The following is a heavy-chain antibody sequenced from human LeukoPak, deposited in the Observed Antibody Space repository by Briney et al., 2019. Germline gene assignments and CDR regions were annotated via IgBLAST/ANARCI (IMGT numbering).Heavy chain of an antibody. Sequence: GGSLRLSCAASGFTFSSYSMNWVRQAPGKGLEWVSAISGSGGSTYYADSVKGRFTISRDNSKNTLYPQMNSLRAEDTAVYYCAKDLPADIVVVPAAKGYFQHWGQGTLVTVSS. J-gene: IGHJ1*01. V-gene: IGHV3-23*01. CDR1: GFTFSSYS. CDR3: AKDLPADIVVVPAAKGYFQH. D-gene: IGHD2-2*01. CDR2: ISGSGGST.